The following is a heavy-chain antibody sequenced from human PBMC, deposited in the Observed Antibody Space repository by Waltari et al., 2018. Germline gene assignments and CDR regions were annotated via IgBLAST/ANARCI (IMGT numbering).Heavy chain of an antibody. J-gene: IGHJ5*02. CDR1: GGSLSGYF. Sequence: QLQLQQRGAGLLKPSETLSLTCSLHGGSLSGYFWNWIRQPPGKGLEWIGQINTGRYTTYNPSLKSRVTMSVDKSKNEFSLNLTSVTAADTAVYYCAQGSSWYDPWGQGTLVIVSS. CDR2: INTGRYT. V-gene: IGHV4-34*02. CDR3: AQGSSWYDP.